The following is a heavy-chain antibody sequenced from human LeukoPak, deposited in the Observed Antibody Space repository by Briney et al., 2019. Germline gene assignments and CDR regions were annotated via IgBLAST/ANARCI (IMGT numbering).Heavy chain of an antibody. CDR3: ARVEYYYGSGILFDY. CDR1: GFTFSSYE. J-gene: IGHJ4*02. CDR2: ISSSGSTI. V-gene: IGHV3-48*03. Sequence: GGSLRLSCAASGFTFSSYEMNWVRQAPGKGLEWVSYISSSGSTIYYADSVKGRFTISRDNAKNSLYLQMNSLRAEDTAVYYCARVEYYYGSGILFDYWGQGTLVTVSS. D-gene: IGHD3-10*01.